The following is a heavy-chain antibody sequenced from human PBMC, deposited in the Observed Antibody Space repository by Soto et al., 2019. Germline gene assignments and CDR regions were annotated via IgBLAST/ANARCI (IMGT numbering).Heavy chain of an antibody. CDR3: AREEGPTDYYYGMDV. CDR1: GYTFTSYY. J-gene: IGHJ6*02. CDR2: INPSGGST. Sequence: QVQLVQSGAEVKKPGASVKVSCKASGYTFTSYYMHWVRQAPGQGLEWMGIINPSGGSTSYAQKFQGGVTMTRDTSTSTVYMELSSLRSEDTAVYYCAREEGPTDYYYGMDVWGQGTTVTVSS. V-gene: IGHV1-46*01. D-gene: IGHD2-21*02.